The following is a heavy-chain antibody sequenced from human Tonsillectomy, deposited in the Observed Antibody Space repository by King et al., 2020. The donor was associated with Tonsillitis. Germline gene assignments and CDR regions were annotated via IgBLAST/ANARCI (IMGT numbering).Heavy chain of an antibody. CDR3: ARVLEVVAAFDY. J-gene: IGHJ4*02. V-gene: IGHV4-39*06. Sequence: RLQLQESGPGLVKPSETLSLTCTVSGGSISSSSYYWGWIRQSPGKGLEWIGSIYSSGSTYYNPSLKSRVTISVDTSKNQFSLKLSSVTAADTAVYYCARVLEVVAAFDYWGQGTLVTVSS. CDR2: IYSSGST. CDR1: GGSISSSSYY. D-gene: IGHD2-15*01.